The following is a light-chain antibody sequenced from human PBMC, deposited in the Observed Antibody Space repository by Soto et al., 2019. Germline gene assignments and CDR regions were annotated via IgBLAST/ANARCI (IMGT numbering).Light chain of an antibody. Sequence: DIQMTQSPSTLSASVGDRVTITCRASQTINNWLAWYQQKPGKAPKLLIYQASSLEGGVSSRFSGSASGTEFTLSISSLQPDDFATCYCQQYHNYPWTFGQGTKVEI. CDR3: QQYHNYPWT. J-gene: IGKJ1*01. V-gene: IGKV1-5*03. CDR1: QTINNW. CDR2: QAS.